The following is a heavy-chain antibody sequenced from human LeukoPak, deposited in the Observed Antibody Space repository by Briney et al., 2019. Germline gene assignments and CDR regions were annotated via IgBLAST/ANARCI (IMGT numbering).Heavy chain of an antibody. CDR1: GFTFSSYG. CDR2: ISYDGSNK. J-gene: IGHJ4*02. Sequence: PPGRSLRLSCAASGFTFSSYGMHWVRQAPGKGLEWVAVISYDGSNKYYADSVKGRFTISRDNSKNTPYLQMNSLRAEDTAVYYCAKDGQYCSSTSCRAGPGYRLDYWGQGTLVTVSS. CDR3: AKDGQYCSSTSCRAGPGYRLDY. D-gene: IGHD2-2*01. V-gene: IGHV3-30*18.